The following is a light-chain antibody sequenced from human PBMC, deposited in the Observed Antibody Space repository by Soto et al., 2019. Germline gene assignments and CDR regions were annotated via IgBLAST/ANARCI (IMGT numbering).Light chain of an antibody. CDR3: GTWDSSLSAWV. CDR1: SSNFGNSY. Sequence: QSVLTQPPSVSAAPGQKVTISCSGSSSNFGNSYISWYQHLPGTAPKLLIYESNKRPSGIPDRFSGSKSGTSATLGITGLQTGDEGDYYCGTWDSSLSAWVFGGGTKLTVL. CDR2: ESN. V-gene: IGLV1-51*01. J-gene: IGLJ3*02.